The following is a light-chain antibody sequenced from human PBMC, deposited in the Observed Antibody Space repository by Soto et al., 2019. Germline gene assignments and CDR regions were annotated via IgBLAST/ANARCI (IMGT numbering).Light chain of an antibody. CDR3: QQYHNWPPFT. J-gene: IGKJ3*01. V-gene: IGKV3-15*01. CDR1: QSVSSN. Sequence: EIVMTQSPGTLSVSPGEGATLSCRASQSVSSNLAWFQQKPGQAPRLLIYNAITRATGIPVRFSGSGSGTEFTLTISSLQSEDFAVYYCQQYHNWPPFTFGPGTKVDIK. CDR2: NAI.